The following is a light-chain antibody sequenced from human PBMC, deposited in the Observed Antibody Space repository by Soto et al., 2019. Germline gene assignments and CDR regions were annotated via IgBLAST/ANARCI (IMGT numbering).Light chain of an antibody. CDR3: QQYDNLPLT. Sequence: DIQMTQSPSSLSASVGDRVTITCQASQDISNYLNWYQQKPGKAPKLLIYDASNLETGVPSRFSGSGSGTDFTFTITSLQPEDIETYYWQQYDNLPLTFGGGTKVEIK. CDR1: QDISNY. CDR2: DAS. J-gene: IGKJ4*01. V-gene: IGKV1-33*01.